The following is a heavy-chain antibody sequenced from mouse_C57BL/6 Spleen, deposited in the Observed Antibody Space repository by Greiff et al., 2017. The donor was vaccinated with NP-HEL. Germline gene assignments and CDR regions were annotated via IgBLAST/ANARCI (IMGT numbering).Heavy chain of an antibody. CDR3: TRSSNFH. J-gene: IGHJ2*01. V-gene: IGHV1-15*01. Sequence: VKLEESGAELVRPGASVTLSCKASGYTFTDYEMHWVKQTPVHGLEWIGAIDPETGGTAYNQKFKGKAILTADKSSSTAYMELRSLTSEDSAVYYCTRSSNFHWGQGTTLTVSS. CDR2: IDPETGGT. D-gene: IGHD2-5*01. CDR1: GYTFTDYE.